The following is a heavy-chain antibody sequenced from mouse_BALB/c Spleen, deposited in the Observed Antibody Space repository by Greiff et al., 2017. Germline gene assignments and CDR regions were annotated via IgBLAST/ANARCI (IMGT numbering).Heavy chain of an antibody. J-gene: IGHJ1*01. CDR2: ISDGGSYT. V-gene: IGHV5-4*02. Sequence: EVHLVESGGGLVKPGGSLKLSCAASGFTFSDYYMYWVRQTPEKRLEWVATISDGGSYTYYPDSVKGRFTISRDNAKNNLYLQMSSLKTEDTAMYYCARGDYYGCGRYFDVWGEGTTVTVSA. CDR1: GFTFSDYY. CDR3: ARGDYYGCGRYFDV. D-gene: IGHD1-2*01.